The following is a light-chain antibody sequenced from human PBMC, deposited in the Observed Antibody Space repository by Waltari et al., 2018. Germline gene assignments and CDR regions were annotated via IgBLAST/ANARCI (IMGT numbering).Light chain of an antibody. J-gene: IGKJ1*01. CDR3: QQANSFPLA. CDR1: QDIHTW. CDR2: GAS. Sequence: DMQMTQSPSYVSASVGDRVRITCRASQDIHTWLAWYQQKPGKAPKLLIYGASSLQSGVPSRFSGSGSGTDFTLVISSLQPEDFATYYCQQANSFPLAFGQGTKVEMK. V-gene: IGKV1D-12*01.